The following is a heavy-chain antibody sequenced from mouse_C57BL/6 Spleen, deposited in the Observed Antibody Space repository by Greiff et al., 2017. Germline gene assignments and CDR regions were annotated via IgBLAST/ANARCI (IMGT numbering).Heavy chain of an antibody. Sequence: QVQLQQSGAELARPGASVKMSCKASGYTFTSYTMHWVKQRPGQGLEWIGYINPSSGYTKYNQKFKDKATLTADKSSSTAYMQLSSLTSEDSAVYYCASPTVVAPYWYFDVWGTGTTVTVSS. J-gene: IGHJ1*03. V-gene: IGHV1-4*01. CDR1: GYTFTSYT. CDR2: INPSSGYT. D-gene: IGHD1-1*01. CDR3: ASPTVVAPYWYFDV.